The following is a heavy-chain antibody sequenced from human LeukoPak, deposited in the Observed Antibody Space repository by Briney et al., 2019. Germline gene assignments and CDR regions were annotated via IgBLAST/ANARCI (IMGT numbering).Heavy chain of an antibody. CDR3: ARDKRSSGWYDSGEWYFDY. CDR2: ITSSSSSI. Sequence: GGSLRLSCAAPGFTFSRYSMNWVRQAPGKGLEWVSYITSSSSSIYYADSVRGRFTISRDNAENSLYLQMNSLRAEDTAVYYCARDKRSSGWYDSGEWYFDYWGQGTLVTVSS. V-gene: IGHV3-48*01. CDR1: GFTFSRYS. J-gene: IGHJ4*02. D-gene: IGHD6-19*01.